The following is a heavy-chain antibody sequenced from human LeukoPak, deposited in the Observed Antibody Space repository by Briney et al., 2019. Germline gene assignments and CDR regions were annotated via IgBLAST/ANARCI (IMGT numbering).Heavy chain of an antibody. J-gene: IGHJ5*02. Sequence: TSETLSLTCTVSGASITSSSYYWGWIRQPPGRGLEWIGSIYYSGTTYYSPSLKSRVTISLDTSKNQFSLNLSSVTAADTAAYYCARTSGPWGNWFDPWGQGTLVTVSS. CDR2: IYYSGTT. CDR3: ARTSGPWGNWFDP. V-gene: IGHV4-39*01. CDR1: GASITSSSYY. D-gene: IGHD5-12*01.